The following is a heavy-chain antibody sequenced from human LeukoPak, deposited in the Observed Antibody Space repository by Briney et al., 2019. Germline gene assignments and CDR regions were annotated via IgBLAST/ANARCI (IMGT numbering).Heavy chain of an antibody. CDR2: VIYTGST. J-gene: IGHJ4*02. V-gene: IGHV4-59*01. CDR1: GVSISRYY. Sequence: PSETLSLTCTVSGVSISRYYWSWIRQPPGKGLEWIGYVIYTGSTNYNPSLKSRVTISIDTSKNQFSLNLSSVTAADTAVYYCASTGEMYSSGWYFDFWGQGTLVTVSP. CDR3: ASTGEMYSSGWYFDF. D-gene: IGHD6-19*01.